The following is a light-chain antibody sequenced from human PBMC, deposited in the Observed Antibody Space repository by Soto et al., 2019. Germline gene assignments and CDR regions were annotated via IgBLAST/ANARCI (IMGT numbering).Light chain of an antibody. CDR2: GAS. J-gene: IGKJ1*01. V-gene: IGKV3-11*01. CDR3: QQRSNWT. Sequence: EIVITQSPPTLCVSPGERATLFCRASQSVSSNLAWYQQKPGQAPRLLIYGASNRATGIPARFSGSGSGTDFTLTISSLEPEDFAVYYCQQRSNWTFGQGTKVDIK. CDR1: QSVSSN.